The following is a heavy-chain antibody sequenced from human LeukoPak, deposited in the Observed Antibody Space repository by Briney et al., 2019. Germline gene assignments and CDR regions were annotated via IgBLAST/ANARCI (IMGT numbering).Heavy chain of an antibody. CDR3: ARPCPSCYSGSRYYGMDV. V-gene: IGHV1-46*01. CDR1: GYTFTSNY. D-gene: IGHD2-2*02. J-gene: IGHJ6*02. Sequence: ASVKVSCKASGYTFTSNYIHWVRQAPGQGLEWMGMIYPRDGSTSYAQKFQGRVTMTRNTSISTAYMELSSLRSEDTAVYYCARPCPSCYSGSRYYGMDVWGQGTTVTVSS. CDR2: IYPRDGST.